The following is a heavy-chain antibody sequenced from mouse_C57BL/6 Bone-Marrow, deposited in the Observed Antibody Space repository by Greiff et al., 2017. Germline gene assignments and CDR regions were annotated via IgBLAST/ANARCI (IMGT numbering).Heavy chain of an antibody. CDR2: IDPEIGDT. D-gene: IGHD2-1*01. V-gene: IGHV14-4*01. J-gene: IGHJ2*01. Sequence: VQLQQSGAELVRPGTSVKLSCTASGFNIKDDYIHWVKQRPEQGLEWIGWIDPEIGDTEYASKFQGKATITSDTSSNTAYLQLSSLTSEDTAVYYCSSLDGNYFDFWGQGTPLTVAS. CDR1: GFNIKDDY. CDR3: SSLDGNYFDF.